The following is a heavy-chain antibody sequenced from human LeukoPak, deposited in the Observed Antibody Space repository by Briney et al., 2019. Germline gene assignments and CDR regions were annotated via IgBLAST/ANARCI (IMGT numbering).Heavy chain of an antibody. D-gene: IGHD1-26*01. J-gene: IGHJ6*02. CDR1: GFTFSNAW. Sequence: PGGSLRLSCAASGFTFSNAWMSWVRQAPGKGLEWVGRIKSKTDGGTTDYAAPVKGRFTISRDDSKNTLYLQMNSMKTEDTAEDYCTTDGIGGSYYYYYCGMDGWGQGTKVTVPS. V-gene: IGHV3-15*01. CDR3: TTDGIGGSYYYYYCGMDG. CDR2: IKSKTDGGTT.